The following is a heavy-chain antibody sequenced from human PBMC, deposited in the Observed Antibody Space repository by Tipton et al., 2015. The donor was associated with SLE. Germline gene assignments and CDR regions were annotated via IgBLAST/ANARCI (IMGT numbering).Heavy chain of an antibody. D-gene: IGHD3-16*01. CDR1: GGSISSYY. V-gene: IGHV4-59*01. CDR3: ARDSLNWGSYYHGMDV. Sequence: TLSLTCTVSGGSISSYYWSWIRQPPGKGLEWIGYIYYSGSTNYNPSLKSRVTISIDTTKNHFSLKLRSVVAADTAVYYCARDSLNWGSYYHGMDVWGQGTTVTVSS. J-gene: IGHJ6*02. CDR2: IYYSGST.